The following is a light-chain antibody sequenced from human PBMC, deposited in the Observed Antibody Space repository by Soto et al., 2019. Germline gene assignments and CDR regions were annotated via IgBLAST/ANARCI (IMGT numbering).Light chain of an antibody. CDR2: GAS. J-gene: IGKJ2*01. CDR1: QSVSSSY. V-gene: IGKV3-20*01. Sequence: EIVLTQSPGTLSLSPGERATLSCRASQSVSSSYLAWYQQKPGQAPRLLIYGASSRATGIPDRFSGSGSGTDFTLTISRLEPEDFAVYYCQQYGSPWATFGQGTKLEIK. CDR3: QQYGSPWAT.